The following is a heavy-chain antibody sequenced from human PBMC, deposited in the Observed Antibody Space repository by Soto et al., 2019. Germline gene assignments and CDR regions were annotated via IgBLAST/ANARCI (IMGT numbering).Heavy chain of an antibody. CDR1: GFSFSSYA. CDR3: AKGSIEYSASVDN. CDR2: ISARGGSS. V-gene: IGHV3-23*01. Sequence: VQLLESGGGLVQPGASLRLSCAASGFSFSSYAMVWVRQAPGKGLEWVSVISARGGSSYFADSVKGRFTISRDNSKNVLSLEMNSLRAEDTAIYFCAKGSIEYSASVDNWGQGTLVLVSS. D-gene: IGHD5-12*01. J-gene: IGHJ4*02.